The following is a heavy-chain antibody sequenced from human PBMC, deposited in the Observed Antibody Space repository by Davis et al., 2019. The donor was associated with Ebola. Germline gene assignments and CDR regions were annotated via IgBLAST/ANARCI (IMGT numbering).Heavy chain of an antibody. Sequence: SETLSLTCTVSGGSISSSSYYWSWIRQPPGKGLEWIGEINHSGSTNYNPSLKSRVTISVDTSKNQFSLKLSSVTAADTAVYYCARVGYYYDSSGYYDRGILDYWGQGTLVTVSS. CDR2: INHSGST. D-gene: IGHD3-22*01. CDR3: ARVGYYYDSSGYYDRGILDY. CDR1: GGSISSSSYY. J-gene: IGHJ4*02. V-gene: IGHV4-39*07.